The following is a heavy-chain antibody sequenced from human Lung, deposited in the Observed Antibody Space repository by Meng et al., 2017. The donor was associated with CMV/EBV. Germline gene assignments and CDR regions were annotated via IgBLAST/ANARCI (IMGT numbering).Heavy chain of an antibody. V-gene: IGHV4-4*02. D-gene: IGHD1-26*01. CDR3: ARGKQDAWELLAY. CDR2: IDDSGST. J-gene: IGHJ4*02. CDR1: GVSISSNIR. Sequence: QVRLRSLGPGLVKPSATLSLTCGVSGVSISSNIRWTWVRQPPGKGREWIGDIDDSGSTNYNPSLNSRISISLDKSKNHFSLKVNSVTAADTAVYYCARGKQDAWELLAYWGQGALVTVS.